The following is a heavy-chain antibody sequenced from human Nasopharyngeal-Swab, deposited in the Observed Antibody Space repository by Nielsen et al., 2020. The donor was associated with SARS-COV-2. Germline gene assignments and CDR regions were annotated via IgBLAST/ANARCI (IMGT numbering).Heavy chain of an antibody. D-gene: IGHD5-18*01. V-gene: IGHV4-39*01. CDR2: IYYSGET. CDR3: ATYGYGSYYYYYMDV. J-gene: IGHJ6*03. Sequence: GSLRISCTVSDGSIISSSYYWGWIRKPQGKGLDWIGNIYYSGETYYNPSLKSRVTISVATSKNQFSLKLSSVTAADTAVYYCATYGYGSYYYYYMDVWGKGTTVTVSS. CDR1: DGSIISSSYY.